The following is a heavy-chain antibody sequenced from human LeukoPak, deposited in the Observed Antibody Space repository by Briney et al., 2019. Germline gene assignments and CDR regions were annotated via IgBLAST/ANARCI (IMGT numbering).Heavy chain of an antibody. D-gene: IGHD1-1*01. V-gene: IGHV3-30*18. CDR2: ISYDGSNK. CDR3: AKSFRTTGTTLTNIDY. Sequence: GGSLRLSCAASGFTFSSYGMHWVRQAPGKGLEWVAVISYDGSNKYYADSVKGRFTISRDNSKNTLYLQMNSLRAEDTAVYYCAKSFRTTGTTLTNIDYWGQGTLVTVSS. CDR1: GFTFSSYG. J-gene: IGHJ4*02.